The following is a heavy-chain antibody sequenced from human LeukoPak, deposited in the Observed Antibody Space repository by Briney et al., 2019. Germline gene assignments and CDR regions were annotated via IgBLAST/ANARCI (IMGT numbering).Heavy chain of an antibody. D-gene: IGHD5-12*01. CDR3: ARLRGYSGYDSGSYFDY. V-gene: IGHV3-30*03. CDR1: GFTFSSYA. Sequence: GGSLRLSCAASGFTFSSYAMSWVRQAPGKGLEWVAVISYDGSNKYYADSVKGRFTTSRDNSKNTLYLQMNSLRAEDTAVYYCARLRGYSGYDSGSYFDYWGQGTLVTVSS. J-gene: IGHJ4*02. CDR2: ISYDGSNK.